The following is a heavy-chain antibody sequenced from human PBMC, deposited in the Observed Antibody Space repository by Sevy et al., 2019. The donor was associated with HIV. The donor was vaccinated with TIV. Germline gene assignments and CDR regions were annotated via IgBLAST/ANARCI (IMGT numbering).Heavy chain of an antibody. Sequence: GGSLRLSCAASGFTVSSNYMSWVRQAPGKGLEWVSVIYSGGSTYYADSVKGRFTISRDNSKNTLYLQMNSLRAEDTAVYYCARVGTGTTFFDYWCQGTLVTVSS. D-gene: IGHD1-7*01. CDR2: IYSGGST. CDR1: GFTVSSNY. V-gene: IGHV3-53*01. J-gene: IGHJ4*02. CDR3: ARVGTGTTFFDY.